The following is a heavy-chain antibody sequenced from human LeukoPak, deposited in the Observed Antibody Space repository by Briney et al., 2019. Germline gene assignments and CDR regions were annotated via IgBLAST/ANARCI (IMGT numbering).Heavy chain of an antibody. CDR2: ISGSGSTI. J-gene: IGHJ6*04. CDR3: AELGITMIGGV. Sequence: GGSLRLSCAASGFTFSSYAMSWVRQAPGKGLEWVSAISGSGSTIYYADSVKGRFTISRDDAKNSLYLQMNSLRAEDTAVYYCAELGITMIGGVWGKGTTVTISS. CDR1: GFTFSSYA. D-gene: IGHD3-10*02. V-gene: IGHV3-23*01.